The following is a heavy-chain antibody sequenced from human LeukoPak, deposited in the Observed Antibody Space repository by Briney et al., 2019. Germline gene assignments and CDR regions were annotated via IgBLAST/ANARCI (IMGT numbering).Heavy chain of an antibody. Sequence: PSETLSLTCTVSGASISSSSYYWGWIRQPPGKGLEWIGNIYYSESTYYSPSLKSRVTMSIDTSRNQFSLKLRSVTAADTAVYYCARRPNWNYSNWFDPWGQGTLVTVSS. D-gene: IGHD1-7*01. CDR2: IYYSEST. V-gene: IGHV4-39*01. J-gene: IGHJ5*02. CDR3: ARRPNWNYSNWFDP. CDR1: GASISSSSYY.